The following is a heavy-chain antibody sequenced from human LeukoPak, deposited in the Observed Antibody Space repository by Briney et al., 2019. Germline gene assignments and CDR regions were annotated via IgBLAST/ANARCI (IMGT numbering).Heavy chain of an antibody. J-gene: IGHJ4*02. Sequence: SETLSLTCAVYGGSFSGYYWSWIRQPPGKGLEWIGEINHSGSTNYNPSLKSRVTISVDMSKNQFSLKLSSVTAADTAVYYCAREHSSSWDQFDYWGQGTLVTVSS. V-gene: IGHV4-34*01. CDR3: AREHSSSWDQFDY. CDR1: GGSFSGYY. CDR2: INHSGST. D-gene: IGHD6-13*01.